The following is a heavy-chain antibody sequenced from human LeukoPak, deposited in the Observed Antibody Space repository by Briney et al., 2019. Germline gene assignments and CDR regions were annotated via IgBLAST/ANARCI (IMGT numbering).Heavy chain of an antibody. CDR2: IWYNGSNK. D-gene: IGHD1-26*01. V-gene: IGHV3-33*01. CDR1: GFTFSSYG. J-gene: IGHJ4*02. Sequence: GSLRLSCAASGFTFSSYGMHWVRQAPGKGLEWVAVIWYNGSNKYYADSVKGRFTISRDNSKNTLYLQMNSLRAEDTAVYYCARPTYSGSYYWFDYWGQGTLVTVSS. CDR3: ARPTYSGSYYWFDY.